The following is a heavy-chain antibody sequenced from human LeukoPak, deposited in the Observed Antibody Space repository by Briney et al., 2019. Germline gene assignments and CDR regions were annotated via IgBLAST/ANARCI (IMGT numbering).Heavy chain of an antibody. Sequence: GGSLRLSCAASGFTFSTYAMHWVRQAPGEGLEYVSAIGSNCSITYYANSVKGRFTITRDNSKNTLNLQLGSLRTEDMAVYYCARGIPVAGHAVPDYWGQGTLVTVSS. J-gene: IGHJ4*02. CDR1: GFTFSTYA. CDR2: IGSNCSIT. D-gene: IGHD6-19*01. CDR3: ARGIPVAGHAVPDY. V-gene: IGHV3-64*01.